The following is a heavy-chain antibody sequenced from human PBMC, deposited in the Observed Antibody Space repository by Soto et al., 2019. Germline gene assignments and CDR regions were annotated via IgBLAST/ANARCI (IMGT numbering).Heavy chain of an antibody. CDR1: GFTFSSYG. D-gene: IGHD6-6*01. CDR3: ARLSSIAALTP. Sequence: GGSLRLSCAASGFTFSSYGMHWVRQAPGKGLEWVAVIWYDGSNKYYADSVKGRFTISRDNSKNTLYLQMNSLRAEDTAEYYCARLSSIAALTPWGQGTLVTVSS. CDR2: IWYDGSNK. V-gene: IGHV3-33*01. J-gene: IGHJ5*02.